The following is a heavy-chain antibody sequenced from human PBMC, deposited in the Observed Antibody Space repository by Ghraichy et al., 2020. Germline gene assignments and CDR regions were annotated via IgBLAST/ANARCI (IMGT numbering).Heavy chain of an antibody. J-gene: IGHJ4*02. Sequence: GESLNISCAISTFTVTTTYMTWVRLAPGKGLEMVSLTYGDGNPYYTDSVKGRFTISTDTSKNTLFLQMNSLRAEDTAVYYCATSRGTYLDYWGQGTLVTVSS. CDR1: TFTVTTTY. CDR3: ATSRGTYLDY. D-gene: IGHD2-15*01. CDR2: TYGDGNP. V-gene: IGHV3-53*01.